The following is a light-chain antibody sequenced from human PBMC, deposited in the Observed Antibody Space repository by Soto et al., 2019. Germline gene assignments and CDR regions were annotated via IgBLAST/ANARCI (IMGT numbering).Light chain of an antibody. CDR2: GAS. CDR1: QSVSSSY. CDR3: QQYGSSPFN. Sequence: EIVLTQSPGTLSLSPGERATLSCRASQSVSSSYLAWYQQKPGQAPRLLIYGASSRATGIPDRFSGSGSGTDFTLTISRLEPDDFAEYYCQQYGSSPFNFGPGTKVDIK. J-gene: IGKJ3*01. V-gene: IGKV3-20*01.